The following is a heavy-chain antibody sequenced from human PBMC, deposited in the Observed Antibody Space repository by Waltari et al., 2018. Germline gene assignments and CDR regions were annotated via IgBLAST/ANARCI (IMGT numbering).Heavy chain of an antibody. CDR2: IYSGGST. V-gene: IGHV3-23*03. D-gene: IGHD6-13*01. CDR1: GFSCSSYA. J-gene: IGHJ4*02. Sequence: EVQLLESGGGLVQPGGSLRFSCAASGFSCSSYAMSRVRPVQGKGLEWVSVIYSGGSTYYADSVKGRFTISRDNSKNTLYLQMNSLRAEDTAVYYCAKRGSSWLFDYWGQGTLVTVSS. CDR3: AKRGSSWLFDY.